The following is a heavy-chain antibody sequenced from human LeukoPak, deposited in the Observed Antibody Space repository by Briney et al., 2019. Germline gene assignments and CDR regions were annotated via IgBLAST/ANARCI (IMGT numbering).Heavy chain of an antibody. J-gene: IGHJ4*02. Sequence: GASVKVSCKASGGTFSSYAISWVRQAPGQGLKWMGGIIPIFGTANYAQKFQGRVTITADESTSTAYMELSSLRSEDTAVYYCARDFHEVGVVLLFDYWGQGTLVTVSS. V-gene: IGHV1-69*13. CDR2: IIPIFGTA. CDR1: GGTFSSYA. CDR3: ARDFHEVGVVLLFDY. D-gene: IGHD3-3*01.